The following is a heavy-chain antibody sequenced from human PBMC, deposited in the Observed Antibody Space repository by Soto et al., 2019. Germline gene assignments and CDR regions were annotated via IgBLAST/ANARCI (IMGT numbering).Heavy chain of an antibody. V-gene: IGHV4-31*03. CDR1: GGSISSGGYY. J-gene: IGHJ6*03. D-gene: IGHD3-3*01. CDR3: ARQHYDFHYYYYYMDV. Sequence: PSETLSLTCTVSGGSISSGGYYWSWIRQHPGKGLEWIGYIYYSGSTYYNPSLKSRVTISVDTSKSQFSLKLSSVTAADTAVYYCARQHYDFHYYYYYMDVWGKGATVTVSS. CDR2: IYYSGST.